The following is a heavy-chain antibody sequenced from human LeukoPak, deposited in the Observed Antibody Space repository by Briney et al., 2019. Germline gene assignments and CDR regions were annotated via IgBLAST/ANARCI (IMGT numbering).Heavy chain of an antibody. D-gene: IGHD3-10*01. J-gene: IGHJ4*02. Sequence: PSETLSLTCAVSGGSISSGGYSWSWIRQPPGKGLEWIGYIYHSGSTYYNPSLKSQVTISVDRSKNQFSLKLSSVTAADTAVYYCARRGDGSGSYYNGLFDYWGQGTLVTVSS. V-gene: IGHV4-30-2*01. CDR3: ARRGDGSGSYYNGLFDY. CDR2: IYHSGST. CDR1: GGSISSGGYS.